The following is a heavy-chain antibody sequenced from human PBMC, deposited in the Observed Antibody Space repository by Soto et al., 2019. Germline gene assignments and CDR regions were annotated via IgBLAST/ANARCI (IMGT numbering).Heavy chain of an antibody. D-gene: IGHD6-13*01. V-gene: IGHV1-69*13. CDR1: GGTFSSYA. CDR3: ARHDRKWYSSIDY. Sequence: SVKVSCKASGGTFSSYAISWVRQAPGQGLEWMGGIIPIFGTANYAQKFQGRVTITADESTSTAYMELSSLRSEDTAVYYCARHDRKWYSSIDYWGQGTLVTVSS. CDR2: IIPIFGTA. J-gene: IGHJ4*02.